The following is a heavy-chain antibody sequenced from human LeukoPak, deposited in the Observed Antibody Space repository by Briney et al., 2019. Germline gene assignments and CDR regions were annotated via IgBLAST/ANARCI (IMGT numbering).Heavy chain of an antibody. CDR3: ARAYSPSSLYFDY. Sequence: PSETLYLTCTASGSSISSGGYYWSWIRQHPGKGLEWVGYIYNSGSTYYNPSLKSRITISVDTSQNQFSLKLSSVTAADTAVYYCARAYSPSSLYFDYWGQGTLVTVSS. CDR1: GSSISSGGYY. CDR2: IYNSGST. D-gene: IGHD6-6*01. J-gene: IGHJ4*02. V-gene: IGHV4-31*03.